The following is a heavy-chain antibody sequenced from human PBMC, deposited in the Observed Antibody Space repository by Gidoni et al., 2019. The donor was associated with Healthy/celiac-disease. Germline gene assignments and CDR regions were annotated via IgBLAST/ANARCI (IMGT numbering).Heavy chain of an antibody. CDR3: ARDFSSSWSDAFDI. CDR1: GFTFSSYW. V-gene: IGHV3-7*01. D-gene: IGHD6-13*01. J-gene: IGHJ3*02. CDR2: IKQDGSEK. Sequence: EVQLVESGGGLVQPGGSLRLSCAASGFTFSSYWMSWVRQAPGKGLEWVANIKQDGSEKYYVDSVKGRFTISRDNAKNSLYLQMNSLRAEDTAVYYCARDFSSSWSDAFDIWGQGTMVTVSS.